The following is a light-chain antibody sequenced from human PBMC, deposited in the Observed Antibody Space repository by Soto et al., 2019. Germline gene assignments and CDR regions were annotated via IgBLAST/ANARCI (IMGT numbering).Light chain of an antibody. CDR2: SAS. J-gene: IGKJ1*01. CDR1: QDISNY. CDR3: QKLVSSPWT. V-gene: IGKV1-27*01. Sequence: DIQMTQSPSSLSASVGYRVTITCRASQDISNYLAWYQQKPGKPPKLLIYSASTLYSGVPSRFSGSGSGTNFTLTIGSVQPEDFATYYCQKLVSSPWTFGQGTKVDIK.